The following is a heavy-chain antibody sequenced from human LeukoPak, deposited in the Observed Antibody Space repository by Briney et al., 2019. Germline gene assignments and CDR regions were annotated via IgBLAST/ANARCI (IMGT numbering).Heavy chain of an antibody. Sequence: GGSLRLSCAASGFTFSNYVINWVRQAPGKGLEWVSSIRSGSTYIFYADLVEGRFTIARDNANSSLYLQMSSLRDEDTAVYYCARGSSSGLKSYYFDYWGQGTLVTVSS. J-gene: IGHJ4*02. D-gene: IGHD6-13*01. CDR1: GFTFSNYV. CDR3: ARGSSSGLKSYYFDY. V-gene: IGHV3-21*01. CDR2: IRSGSTYI.